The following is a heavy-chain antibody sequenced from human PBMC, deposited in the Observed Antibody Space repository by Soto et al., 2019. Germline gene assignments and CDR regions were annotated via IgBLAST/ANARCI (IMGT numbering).Heavy chain of an antibody. V-gene: IGHV3-30*18. CDR1: GFTFSSYG. CDR3: AKEWGTEVYYYDSSGYFDY. J-gene: IGHJ4*02. Sequence: GGSLRLSCAASGFTFSSYGMHWVRQAPGKGLEWVAVISYDGSNKYYADSVKGRFTISRDNSKNTLYLQMNSLRAEDTAVYYCAKEWGTEVYYYDSSGYFDYWGQGTLVTVSS. D-gene: IGHD3-22*01. CDR2: ISYDGSNK.